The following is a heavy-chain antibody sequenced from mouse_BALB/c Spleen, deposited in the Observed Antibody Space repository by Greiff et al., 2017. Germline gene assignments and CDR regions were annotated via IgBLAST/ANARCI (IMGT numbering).Heavy chain of an antibody. CDR2: IDPYNGGT. D-gene: IGHD1-2*01. J-gene: IGHJ3*01. CDR3: ASPQFITTAWFAY. CDR1: GYAFTSYN. V-gene: IGHV1S135*01. Sequence: VHVKQSGPELVKPGASVKVSCKASGYAFTSYNMYWVKQSHGKSLEWIGYIDPYNGGTSYNQKFKGKATLTVDKSSSTAYMHLNSLTSEDSAVYYCASPQFITTAWFAYWGQGTLVTVSA.